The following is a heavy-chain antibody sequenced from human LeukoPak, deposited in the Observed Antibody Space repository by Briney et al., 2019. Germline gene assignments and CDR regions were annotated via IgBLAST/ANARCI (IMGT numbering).Heavy chain of an antibody. D-gene: IGHD6-13*01. CDR3: AKGRAEAAAGTLYYFDY. Sequence: SGGSLRLSCAASGFTFSSYAMSWVRQAPGKGLEWVSAISGSGGSTYYADSVKGRFTISRDNSKNTLYLQMNSLRAEDTAVYYCAKGRAEAAAGTLYYFDYWGQGTLVTVSS. CDR2: ISGSGGST. V-gene: IGHV3-23*01. J-gene: IGHJ4*02. CDR1: GFTFSSYA.